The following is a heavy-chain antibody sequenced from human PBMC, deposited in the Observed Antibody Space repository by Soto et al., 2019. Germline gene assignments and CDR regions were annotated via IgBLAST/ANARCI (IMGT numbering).Heavy chain of an antibody. D-gene: IGHD1-26*01. J-gene: IGHJ5*02. CDR3: SRATPPGWELLSLSRWFDP. Sequence: SETLSLTCTVSGGSISSYYWSWIRQPPGKGLEWIGYIYYSGSTNYNPSLKSRVTISVDTSKNQFSLKLSSVTAADTAVYYCSRATPPGWELLSLSRWFDPWGQGTLVTVSS. CDR2: IYYSGST. V-gene: IGHV4-59*01. CDR1: GGSISSYY.